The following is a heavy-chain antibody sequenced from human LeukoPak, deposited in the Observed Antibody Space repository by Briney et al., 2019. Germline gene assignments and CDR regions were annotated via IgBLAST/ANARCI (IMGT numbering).Heavy chain of an antibody. Sequence: PSETLSLTCTVSGGSISSYYWSWIRQPPGKGLEWIGYIYYSGSTNYNPSLKSRVTISVDTSKNQFSLKLSSVTAADTAVHYCARRKGDTAMVMFDYWGQGTLVTVSS. CDR1: GGSISSYY. J-gene: IGHJ4*02. CDR2: IYYSGST. V-gene: IGHV4-59*08. D-gene: IGHD5-18*01. CDR3: ARRKGDTAMVMFDY.